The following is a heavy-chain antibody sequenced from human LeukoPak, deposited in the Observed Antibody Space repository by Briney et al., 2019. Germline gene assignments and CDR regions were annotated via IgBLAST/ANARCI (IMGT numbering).Heavy chain of an antibody. V-gene: IGHV3-23*01. CDR2: ISGSGGST. CDR1: VFTFSSYA. CDR3: AKEGSYRPVPAAFDI. J-gene: IGHJ3*02. Sequence: GGSLRLSCAASVFTFSSYAMSLVRQAPGKGLEWVSAISGSGGSTYYADSVKGRFTISRDNSKNTLYLQMNSLRAEDTAVYYCAKEGSYRPVPAAFDIWGQGTMVTVSS.